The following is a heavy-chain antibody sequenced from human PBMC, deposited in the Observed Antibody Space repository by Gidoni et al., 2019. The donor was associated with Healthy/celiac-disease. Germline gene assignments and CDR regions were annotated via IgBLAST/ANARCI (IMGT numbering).Heavy chain of an antibody. CDR3: TTVYPPRSELPCSDY. V-gene: IGHV3-15*07. J-gene: IGHJ4*02. CDR1: GLTSRNAW. CDR2: IKSKTDVRTT. D-gene: IGHD1-26*01. Sequence: EVQLVESGGGLAKPGGSLRLSCAVSGLTSRNAWMNWIRQAPGQGREWVGRIKSKTDVRTTDYAAPVKGRFTISRDDSKNTLYLQMNSLKTEDTAVYYCTTVYPPRSELPCSDYWGQGTLVTVSS.